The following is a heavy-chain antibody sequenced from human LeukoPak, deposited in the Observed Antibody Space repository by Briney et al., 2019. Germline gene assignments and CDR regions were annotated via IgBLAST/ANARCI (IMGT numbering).Heavy chain of an antibody. CDR2: INPSGGST. CDR3: ARGRTDDTAMADYYGMDV. D-gene: IGHD5-18*01. CDR1: GYTFTGYY. V-gene: IGHV1-46*01. Sequence: ASVKVSCKASGYTFTGYYMHWVRQAPGQGLEWMGIINPSGGSTSYAQKFQGRVTITADESTSTAYMELSSLRSEDTAVYYCARGRTDDTAMADYYGMDVWGQGTTVTVSS. J-gene: IGHJ6*02.